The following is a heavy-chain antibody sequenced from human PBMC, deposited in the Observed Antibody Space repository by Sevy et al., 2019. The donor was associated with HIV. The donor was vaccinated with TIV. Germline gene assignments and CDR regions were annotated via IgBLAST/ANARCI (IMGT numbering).Heavy chain of an antibody. Sequence: SETLSLTCTVSSGSISSSTYYWAWIRQPPGKGLDWIGSIFYSGSPYYNPSLQSRLTISVDTSKNQFSLKLSSVTAADTAVYSCASHNYSDRSGYYYPVWFDYWGRGTLVTVSS. V-gene: IGHV4-39*01. D-gene: IGHD3-22*01. CDR2: IFYSGSP. J-gene: IGHJ4*02. CDR1: SGSISSSTYY. CDR3: ASHNYSDRSGYYYPVWFDY.